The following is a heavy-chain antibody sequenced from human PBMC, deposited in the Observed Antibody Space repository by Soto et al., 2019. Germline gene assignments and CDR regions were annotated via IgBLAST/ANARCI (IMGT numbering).Heavy chain of an antibody. D-gene: IGHD3-3*01. Sequence: EVQLVESGGGLVKPGGSLRLPCAASGFTFSSYSMNWVRQAPGKGLEWVSSISSSSSYIYYADSVKGRFTISRDNAKNSLYLQMNSLRAEDTAVYYCARDIRGYDFFGEHYYYYYGMDVWGQGTTVTVSS. V-gene: IGHV3-21*01. CDR2: ISSSSSYI. J-gene: IGHJ6*02. CDR1: GFTFSSYS. CDR3: ARDIRGYDFFGEHYYYYYGMDV.